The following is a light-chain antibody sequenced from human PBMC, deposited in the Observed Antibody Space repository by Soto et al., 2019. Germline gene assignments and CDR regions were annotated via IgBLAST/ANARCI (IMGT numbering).Light chain of an antibody. CDR2: EVS. CDR1: SSDVGKYSY. Sequence: QSALTQPASVSGSPGQSIAISCTGTSSDVGKYSYVSWFQQYPGNAPKLMIYEVSNRPSGVSNRFSGSKSGNTASLTISGLQGEDEADYYCSSFTTSSTWVFGGGTKFTVL. CDR3: SSFTTSSTWV. V-gene: IGLV2-14*01. J-gene: IGLJ3*02.